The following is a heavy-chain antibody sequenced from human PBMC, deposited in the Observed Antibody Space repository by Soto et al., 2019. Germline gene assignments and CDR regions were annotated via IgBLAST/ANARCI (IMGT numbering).Heavy chain of an antibody. J-gene: IGHJ4*02. Sequence: SETLSLTCTVSGGFISSYYWSWIRQPPGKGLEWIGYIYYSGSTNYNPSLKSRVTISVDTSKNQFSLKLSSVTAADTAVYYCARGVFGAAAGTPDFDYWGQGTLVTVSS. CDR3: ARGVFGAAAGTPDFDY. V-gene: IGHV4-59*01. CDR1: GGFISSYY. D-gene: IGHD6-13*01. CDR2: IYYSGST.